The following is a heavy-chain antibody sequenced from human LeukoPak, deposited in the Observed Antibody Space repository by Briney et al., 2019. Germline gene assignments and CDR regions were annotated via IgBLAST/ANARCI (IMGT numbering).Heavy chain of an antibody. V-gene: IGHV3-30*18. Sequence: PGRSLRLSCAASGFTFSSFGMHWVRQAPGQGLEWVAVISFDGSNQYYADSVKGRFTIYRDNFKNTVYLQMNSLRAEETAVYYCAKSHPPTVTTEEGGYLQHWGQGTLVTVSS. D-gene: IGHD4-17*01. CDR3: AKSHPPTVTTEEGGYLQH. CDR1: GFTFSSFG. J-gene: IGHJ1*01. CDR2: ISFDGSNQ.